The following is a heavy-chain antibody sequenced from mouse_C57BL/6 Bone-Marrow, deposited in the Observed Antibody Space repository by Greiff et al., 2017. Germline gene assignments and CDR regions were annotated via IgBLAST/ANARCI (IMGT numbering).Heavy chain of an antibody. CDR1: GFTFSSYA. CDR3: TRDDYYGSAWYFDV. CDR2: ISSGGDYI. V-gene: IGHV5-9-1*02. D-gene: IGHD1-1*01. Sequence: DVMLVESGEGLVKPGGSLKLSCAASGFTFSSYAMSWARQTPEKRLEWVAYISSGGDYIYYADTVKGRFTISRDNARNTLYLQMSSLKSEDTAMYYCTRDDYYGSAWYFDVWGTGTTVTVSS. J-gene: IGHJ1*03.